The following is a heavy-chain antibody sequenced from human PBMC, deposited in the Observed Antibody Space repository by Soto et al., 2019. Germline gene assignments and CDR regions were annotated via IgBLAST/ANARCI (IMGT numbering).Heavy chain of an antibody. V-gene: IGHV3-30-3*01. CDR2: ISYDGSDK. D-gene: IGHD3-22*01. J-gene: IGHJ4*02. Sequence: GGSLRLSCAASGFTFSSYAMHWVRQAPGKGLEWVALISYDGSDKAYADSVKGRFTISRDNSRNTLFLQMNSLRAEDTAVYYCARDYYKYYDSSGYYRSPAYWGQGTLVTVS. CDR3: ARDYYKYYDSSGYYRSPAY. CDR1: GFTFSSYA.